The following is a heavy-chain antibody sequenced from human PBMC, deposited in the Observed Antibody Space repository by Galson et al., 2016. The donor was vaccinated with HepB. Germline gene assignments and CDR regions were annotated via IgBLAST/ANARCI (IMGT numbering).Heavy chain of an antibody. CDR3: ARMGRGSANFEY. V-gene: IGHV1-2*04. CDR1: GYTFTGYY. Sequence: SVKVSCKASGYTFTGYYIHWVRQAPGQGLEWMGWINPDSGGTNYAQKLQAWVTMTRDTSINTAYMELSSLRSDDTAVYYCARMGRGSANFEYWGQGTLVTVSS. CDR2: INPDSGGT. D-gene: IGHD3-10*01. J-gene: IGHJ4*02.